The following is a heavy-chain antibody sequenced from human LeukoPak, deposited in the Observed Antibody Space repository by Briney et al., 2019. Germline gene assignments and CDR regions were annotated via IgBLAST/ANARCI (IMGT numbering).Heavy chain of an antibody. J-gene: IGHJ3*02. D-gene: IGHD1-26*01. CDR1: GFTFSSYS. CDR3: ATSEVGATVRPDAFDI. Sequence: GGSLRLSCAASGFTFSSYSMNWVRQAPGKGLEWVSSISSSSSYIYYADSVKGRFTISRDNAKNSLYLQMSSLRAEDTAVYYCATSEVGATVRPDAFDIWGQGTMVTVSS. CDR2: ISSSSSYI. V-gene: IGHV3-21*01.